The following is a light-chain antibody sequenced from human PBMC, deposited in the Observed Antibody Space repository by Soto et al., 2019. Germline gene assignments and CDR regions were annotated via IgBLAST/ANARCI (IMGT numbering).Light chain of an antibody. CDR1: QRVGSNY. V-gene: IGKV3-20*01. CDR3: QQYATTPFT. J-gene: IGKJ3*01. CDR2: GAS. Sequence: PGERATVSCRASQRVGSNYLAWYQRKPGQAPRLLIYGASSRATGIPDRFSGSGSGTDFTLTISRLEPEDFSVYYCQQYATTPFTFGPGTKVDIK.